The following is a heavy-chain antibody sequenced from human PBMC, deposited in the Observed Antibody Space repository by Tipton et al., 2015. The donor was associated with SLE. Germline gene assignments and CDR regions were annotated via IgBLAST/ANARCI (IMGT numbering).Heavy chain of an antibody. Sequence: TLSLTCTVSGGSISSSYWSWIRQPPGKGLERIGYIYYSGGTNYSPSLRSRVTISIDTSRNQFSLKLSSVTAADTAVYYCARGGGWGWTYYFDYWGQGTLVTVSS. CDR1: GGSISSSY. J-gene: IGHJ4*02. D-gene: IGHD7-27*01. V-gene: IGHV4-59*01. CDR2: IYYSGGT. CDR3: ARGGGWGWTYYFDY.